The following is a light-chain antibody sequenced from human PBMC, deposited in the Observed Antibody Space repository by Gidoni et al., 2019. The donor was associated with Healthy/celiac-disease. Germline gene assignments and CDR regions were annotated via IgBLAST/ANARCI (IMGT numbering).Light chain of an antibody. CDR1: QSVSSSY. J-gene: IGKJ4*01. CDR3: QQYGSSST. Sequence: EIVLTQSPGTLSLSPGERATLSCRASQSVSSSYLAWYQQKPGQAPRLLIYGASSRATGIPDRFSGSGSGTDFTLTTNRLEPEDFAVYYCQQYGSSSTFGGGTKVEIK. CDR2: GAS. V-gene: IGKV3-20*01.